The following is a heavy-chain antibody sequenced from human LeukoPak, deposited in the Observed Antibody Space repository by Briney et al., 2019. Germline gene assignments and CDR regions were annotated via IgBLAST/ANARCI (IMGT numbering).Heavy chain of an antibody. V-gene: IGHV4-59*08. D-gene: IGHD3-22*01. CDR3: ARQDSSGYIFDY. CDR1: GGSISSYY. J-gene: IGHJ4*02. CDR2: IYYSGST. Sequence: PSETLSLTCTVSGGSISSYYWSWLRQPPGKGLEWIGYIYYSGSTNYNPSLKSRVTISVDTSKNQFSLKLSSVTAADTAVYYCARQDSSGYIFDYWGQGTLVTVSS.